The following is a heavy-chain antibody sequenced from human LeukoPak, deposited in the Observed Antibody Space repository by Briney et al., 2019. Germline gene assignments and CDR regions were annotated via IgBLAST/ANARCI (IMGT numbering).Heavy chain of an antibody. D-gene: IGHD3-22*01. V-gene: IGHV4-30-4*08. CDR3: ARGENYYDSSGYYFDS. CDR1: GGYIRSGDYY. J-gene: IGHJ4*02. CDR2: IYYSGST. Sequence: SQTLSLTCTVSGGYIRSGDYYWSWIRQPPGKGLEWIGYIYYSGSTYYNPSFKSRFTISVDTSKNRFSLRLTSVTAADTAVYYCARGENYYDSSGYYFDSWGQGTLVTVSS.